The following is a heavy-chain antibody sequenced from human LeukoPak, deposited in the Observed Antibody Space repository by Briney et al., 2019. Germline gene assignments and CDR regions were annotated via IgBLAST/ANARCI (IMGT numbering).Heavy chain of an antibody. CDR2: INGDGSST. J-gene: IGHJ4*02. CDR3: ARGYGYGNDY. Sequence: GGSLRLSCAASGFTFSSYWMYWVRQPPGKGLVWVSQINGDGSSTSYADSVKGRFTISRDNAKSTLYLQMNSLRAEDTAVYYCARGYGYGNDYWGQGTLVTVPS. V-gene: IGHV3-74*01. D-gene: IGHD5-18*01. CDR1: GFTFSSYW.